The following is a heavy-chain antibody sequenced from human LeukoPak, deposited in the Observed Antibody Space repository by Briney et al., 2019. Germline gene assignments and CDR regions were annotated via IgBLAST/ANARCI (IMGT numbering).Heavy chain of an antibody. Sequence: PGGSLRLSCAASGFTFSSYWMHWVRQAPGKGLVWVSHINNDGSSTTYADSVEGRFATSRDNAKNTLYLQMNSLRAEDTAVYYCMSGVRGVPVWGQGTLVTVSS. CDR1: GFTFSSYW. J-gene: IGHJ4*02. V-gene: IGHV3-74*01. CDR3: MSGVRGVPV. CDR2: INNDGSST. D-gene: IGHD3-10*01.